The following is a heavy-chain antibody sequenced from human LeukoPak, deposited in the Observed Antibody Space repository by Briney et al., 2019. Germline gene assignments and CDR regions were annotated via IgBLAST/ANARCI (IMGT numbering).Heavy chain of an antibody. CDR3: ARVPVEGYCSSTSCSELQH. V-gene: IGHV1-2*02. D-gene: IGHD2-2*01. J-gene: IGHJ1*01. CDR2: INPNSGGT. Sequence: GASVKVSCKASGYTFTGYYMHWVRQAPGQGLEWMGWINPNSGGTNYAQKFQGRVTMTRDTSISTAYMELSRLRSDDTAVYYCARVPVEGYCSSTSCSELQHWGQGTLVTVSS. CDR1: GYTFTGYY.